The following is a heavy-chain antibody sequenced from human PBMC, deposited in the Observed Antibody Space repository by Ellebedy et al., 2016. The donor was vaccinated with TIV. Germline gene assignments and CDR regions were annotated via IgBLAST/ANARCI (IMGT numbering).Heavy chain of an antibody. CDR2: ISYDGSNK. CDR3: ANELDYSNQHHY. CDR1: GFTFSSYA. V-gene: IGHV3-30-3*02. D-gene: IGHD4-11*01. J-gene: IGHJ4*02. Sequence: GESLKISCAASGFTFSSYAMHWVRQAPGKGLEWVAVISYDGSNKYYADSVKGRFTISRDNSKNTLYLQMNSLRAEDTAVYYCANELDYSNQHHYWGQGTLVTVSS.